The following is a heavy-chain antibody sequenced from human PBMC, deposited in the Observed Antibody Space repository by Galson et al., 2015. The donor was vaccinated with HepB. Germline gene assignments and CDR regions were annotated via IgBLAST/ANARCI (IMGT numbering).Heavy chain of an antibody. D-gene: IGHD2-15*01. V-gene: IGHV3-30-3*01. Sequence: SLRLSCAASGFTFSSYAMHWVRQAPGKGLEWVAVISYDGSNKYYAESVKGRLTFSRDNSKNTLYLQMNSLRGEDTAVYYCARDVEYCSGNVCYHRDNFVSWGQGTLVTVSS. CDR1: GFTFSSYA. CDR2: ISYDGSNK. CDR3: ARDVEYCSGNVCYHRDNFVS. J-gene: IGHJ4*02.